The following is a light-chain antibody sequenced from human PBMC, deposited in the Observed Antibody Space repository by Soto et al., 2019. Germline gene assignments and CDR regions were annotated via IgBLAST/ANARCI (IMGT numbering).Light chain of an antibody. J-gene: IGKJ4*01. Sequence: DIVMTQSPDSLAVSLGERATINCRSSQSVLYSSNNENYLAWYQQKAGQPPKLLIYWASTRESGVPDRFSGSGSGTDFTLTISRLEPEDVAVYYCQQRWSWPLTFGGGTKVEIK. CDR3: QQRWSWPLT. CDR1: QSVLYSSNNENY. CDR2: WAS. V-gene: IGKV4-1*01.